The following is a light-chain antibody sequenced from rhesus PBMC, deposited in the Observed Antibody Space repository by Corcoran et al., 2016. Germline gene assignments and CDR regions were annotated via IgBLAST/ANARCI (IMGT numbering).Light chain of an antibody. CDR1: QSVSSY. CDR3: QKYSSSPYS. J-gene: IGKJ2*01. Sequence: QVILTQSPATLSLSPGERATLSCRASQSVSSYLAWYQQKPGQAPRLPSYGSSSRATGIPDRFRGSGSGTEFTLTISSLEPEDFAVYYCQKYSSSPYSFGQGTKVEIK. CDR2: GSS. V-gene: IGKV3-53*01.